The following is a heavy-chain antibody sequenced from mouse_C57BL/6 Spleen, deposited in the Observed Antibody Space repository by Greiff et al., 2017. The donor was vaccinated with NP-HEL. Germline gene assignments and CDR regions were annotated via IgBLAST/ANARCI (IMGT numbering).Heavy chain of an antibody. J-gene: IGHJ2*01. D-gene: IGHD2-4*01. V-gene: IGHV5-17*01. CDR3: AREDYDYDGFDY. Sequence: EVQGVESGGGLVKPGGSLKLSCAASGFTFSDYGMHWVRQAPEKGLEWVAYISSGSSTIYYADTVKGRFTISRDNTKNTLFLQRTSLRSEDTAMYYCAREDYDYDGFDYWGQGTTLTVSS. CDR2: ISSGSSTI. CDR1: GFTFSDYG.